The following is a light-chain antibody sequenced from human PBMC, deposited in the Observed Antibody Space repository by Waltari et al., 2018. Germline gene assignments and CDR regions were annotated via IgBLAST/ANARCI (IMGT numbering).Light chain of an antibody. J-gene: IGKJ5*01. CDR1: EDISNH. CDR2: DVS. CDR3: QQYDSLSLLT. Sequence: DIEMTLCPPSLSASVGEKVTLTCRASEDISNHLSWFQQKPGKAPKLLIYDVSKLETGVASRFSGGGSRADFTLIINDVQPEDVATYYCQQYDSLSLLTFGQGTRLE. V-gene: IGKV1-33*01.